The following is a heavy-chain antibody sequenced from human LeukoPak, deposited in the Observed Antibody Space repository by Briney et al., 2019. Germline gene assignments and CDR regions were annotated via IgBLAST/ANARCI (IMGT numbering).Heavy chain of an antibody. Sequence: PGGSLRLSCAACGFTFSSYSMNWVRQAPGKGLEWVSSISSSSSYIYYADSVKGRFTISRDNAKNSLYLQMNSLRAEDTAVYYCARGYSYGLGYFDYWGQGTLVTVSS. D-gene: IGHD5-18*01. J-gene: IGHJ4*02. CDR2: ISSSSSYI. CDR3: ARGYSYGLGYFDY. CDR1: GFTFSSYS. V-gene: IGHV3-21*01.